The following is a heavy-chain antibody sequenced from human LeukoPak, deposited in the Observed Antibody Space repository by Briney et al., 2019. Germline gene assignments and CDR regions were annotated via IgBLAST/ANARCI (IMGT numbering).Heavy chain of an antibody. CDR2: IKSDGSNT. V-gene: IGHV3-74*03. CDR1: GFTFSRYW. Sequence: GGSLRLSCAASGFTFSRYWMHWVRQAPGKGLVWVSRIKSDGSNTKYADSVKGRFSISRDNAKNTLYLQMNSLRAEDTAVYYCVRVVPQQNFDCWGQGILVTVSS. J-gene: IGHJ4*02. CDR3: VRVVPQQNFDC. D-gene: IGHD6-13*01.